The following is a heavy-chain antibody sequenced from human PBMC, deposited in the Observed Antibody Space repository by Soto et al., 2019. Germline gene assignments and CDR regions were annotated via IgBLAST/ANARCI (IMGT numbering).Heavy chain of an antibody. CDR2: IYYSGST. CDR1: GGSISSYY. CDR3: ARERGTVGDFDY. V-gene: IGHV4-59*01. J-gene: IGHJ4*02. Sequence: SATLSLTCTVSGGSISSYYWSWIRQPPGKGLEWIGYIYYSGSTNYNPSLKSRVTISVDTSKNQFSLKLSSVTAADTAVYYCARERGTVGDFDYWGQGTLVTVSS. D-gene: IGHD3-16*01.